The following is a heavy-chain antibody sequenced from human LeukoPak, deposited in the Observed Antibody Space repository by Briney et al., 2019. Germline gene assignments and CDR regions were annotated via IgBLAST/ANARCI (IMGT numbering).Heavy chain of an antibody. J-gene: IGHJ4*02. CDR1: GFTFSSYS. CDR3: ARERYYDYVWGRTRGYFDY. D-gene: IGHD3-16*01. Sequence: GGSLRLSCAASGFTFSSYSMNWVRQAPGKGLEWVSVIYSGGSTYYADSVKGRFTISRDNSKNTLYLQMNSLRAEDTAVYYCARERYYDYVWGRTRGYFDYWGQGTLVTVSS. V-gene: IGHV3-66*01. CDR2: IYSGGST.